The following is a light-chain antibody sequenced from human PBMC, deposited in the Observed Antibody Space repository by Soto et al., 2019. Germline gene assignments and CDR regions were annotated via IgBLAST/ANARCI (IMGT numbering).Light chain of an antibody. V-gene: IGKV2-28*01. CDR2: LGS. J-gene: IGKJ3*01. Sequence: DIVMTQSPLSLPVTPGEPASISCRSSQSLLHSNGYNYLVWYLQKPVQSPQLLIYLGSNRASGVPDRVIGSGSGTDFTLKISRVEAEDVGVYYCMQALQTPFTFGPGTKVDIK. CDR3: MQALQTPFT. CDR1: QSLLHSNGYNY.